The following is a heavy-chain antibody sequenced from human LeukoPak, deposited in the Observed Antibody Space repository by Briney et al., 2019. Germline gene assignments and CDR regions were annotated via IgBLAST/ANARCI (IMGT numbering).Heavy chain of an antibody. D-gene: IGHD1-26*01. CDR1: GGSISSSSYY. CDR3: ARLISGSYRLDY. Sequence: SETLSLTCTVSGGSISSSSYYWGWIRQPPGKGLEWIGSIYYSGSTYYNPSLNSRVTISVDTSKNQFSLKLSSVTAADTAVYYCARLISGSYRLDYWGQGTLVTVSS. CDR2: IYYSGST. J-gene: IGHJ4*02. V-gene: IGHV4-39*07.